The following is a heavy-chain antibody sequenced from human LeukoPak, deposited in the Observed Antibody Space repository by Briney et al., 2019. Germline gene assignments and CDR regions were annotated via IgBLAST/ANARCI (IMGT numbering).Heavy chain of an antibody. CDR3: ARGIVATATDY. CDR2: INPSGGST. Sequence: EASVKVSCKASGHTFTSYYMHWVRQAPGQGLEWMGIINPSGGSTSYAQKFQGRVTMTRDTSISTAYMELSRLRSDDTAVYYCARGIVATATDYWGQGTLVTVSS. J-gene: IGHJ4*02. CDR1: GHTFTSYY. V-gene: IGHV1-46*01. D-gene: IGHD5-12*01.